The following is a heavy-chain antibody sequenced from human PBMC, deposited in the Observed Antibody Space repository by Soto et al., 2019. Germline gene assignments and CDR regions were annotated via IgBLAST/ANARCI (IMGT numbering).Heavy chain of an antibody. CDR1: GWSFSGYY. CDR2: INHSGST. V-gene: IGHV4-34*01. J-gene: IGHJ6*02. Sequence: SETLSLTGAVYGWSFSGYYWNWIRQPPGKGLEWIGEINHSGSTNYNPSLKSRVTISVDTSKNQFSLKLSSVTAADTAVYYCARGPGYCSSTGCYGNYYYYYGMDVWGQGTTVTVSS. D-gene: IGHD2-2*03. CDR3: ARGPGYCSSTGCYGNYYYYYGMDV.